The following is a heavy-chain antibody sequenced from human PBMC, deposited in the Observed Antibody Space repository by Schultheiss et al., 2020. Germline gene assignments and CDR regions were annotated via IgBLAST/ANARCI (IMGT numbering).Heavy chain of an antibody. V-gene: IGHV7-4-1*02. D-gene: IGHD2-2*01. CDR1: GYTFTSYA. CDR3: ARGAVVPAAVMGLDP. CDR2: INTNTGNP. Sequence: GESLKISCKASGYTFTSYAMNWVRQAPGQGLEWMGWINTNTGNPTYAQGFTGRFVFSLDTSVSTAYLQISSLKAEDTAVYYCARGAVVPAAVMGLDPWGQGTLVTVSS. J-gene: IGHJ5*02.